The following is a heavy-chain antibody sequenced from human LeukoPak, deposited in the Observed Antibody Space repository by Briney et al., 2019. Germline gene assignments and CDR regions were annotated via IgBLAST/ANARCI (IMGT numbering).Heavy chain of an antibody. J-gene: IGHJ4*02. Sequence: ASVKVSCKASGYTFTSYDINWVRQATGQGLEWMGWMNPNSGNTGYAQKFQGRVTITRNTSISTAYMELSSLRSEDTAVYYCARGRKCSSTSCCRYLAVDYWGQGTLVTVSS. CDR2: MNPNSGNT. CDR3: ARGRKCSSTSCCRYLAVDY. D-gene: IGHD2-2*01. V-gene: IGHV1-8*03. CDR1: GYTFTSYD.